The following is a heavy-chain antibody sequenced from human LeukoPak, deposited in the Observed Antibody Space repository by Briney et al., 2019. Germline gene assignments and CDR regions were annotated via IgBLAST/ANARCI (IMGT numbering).Heavy chain of an antibody. J-gene: IGHJ2*01. D-gene: IGHD4-17*01. CDR2: IKEDGSEK. CDR1: GFTFSSYW. Sequence: PGGSLRLSCAASGFTFSSYWMHWVRQAPGRGLEWVANIKEDGSEKNYVDSVKGRFTISRDNAKNSVYLLLNSLTPEDTAVYYCARDLRAGGTWSYGVYFDLWGRGTLVTVSS. CDR3: ARDLRAGGTWSYGVYFDL. V-gene: IGHV3-7*01.